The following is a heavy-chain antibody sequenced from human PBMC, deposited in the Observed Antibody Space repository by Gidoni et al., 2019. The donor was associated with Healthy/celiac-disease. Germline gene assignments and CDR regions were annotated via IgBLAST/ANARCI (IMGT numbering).Heavy chain of an antibody. Sequence: QVQLVESGGGLVKPGGSLRLSGAAPGFPFSDYYMSWIRQAPGKGLEWVSYISSSSSYTNYADSVKGRFTISRDNAKNSLYLQMNSLRAEDTAVYYCARGSSSSNDYWGQGTLVTVSS. D-gene: IGHD6-6*01. CDR2: ISSSSSYT. V-gene: IGHV3-11*06. CDR3: ARGSSSSNDY. CDR1: GFPFSDYY. J-gene: IGHJ4*02.